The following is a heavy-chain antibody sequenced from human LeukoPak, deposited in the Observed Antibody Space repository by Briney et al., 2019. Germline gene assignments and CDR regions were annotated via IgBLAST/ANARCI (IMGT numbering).Heavy chain of an antibody. CDR3: ATYRQVLLPFES. CDR2: ISSSSSYI. CDR1: GFTFSSYS. Sequence: GGSLRLSCAASGFTFSSYSMNWVRQAPGKGLEWVSSISSSSSYIYYADSVRGRFTISRDNSKSTLSLQMNSLRAEDTAIYYCATYRQVLLPFESWGQGTLVTVSS. J-gene: IGHJ4*02. D-gene: IGHD2-8*02. V-gene: IGHV3-21*04.